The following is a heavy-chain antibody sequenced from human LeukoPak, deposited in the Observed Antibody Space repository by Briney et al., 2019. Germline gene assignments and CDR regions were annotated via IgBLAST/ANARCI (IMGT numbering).Heavy chain of an antibody. Sequence: PSETLSLTCAVYGGSFSGYYWSWIRQPPGKGLEWIGEINHSGSTNYNPSLKSRVTISVDTSKNQFSLKLNPVTAADTAVYYCARDPTGITFGGVIVRRYYFDYWGQGTLVTVSS. D-gene: IGHD3-16*02. CDR1: GGSFSGYY. V-gene: IGHV4-34*01. CDR2: INHSGST. CDR3: ARDPTGITFGGVIVRRYYFDY. J-gene: IGHJ4*02.